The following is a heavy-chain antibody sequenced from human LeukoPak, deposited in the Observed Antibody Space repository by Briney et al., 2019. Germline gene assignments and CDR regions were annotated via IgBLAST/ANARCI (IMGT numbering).Heavy chain of an antibody. CDR3: AREGYCSSTSCYAPPDY. V-gene: IGHV3-11*01. CDR1: GFTFSDYY. CDR2: ISSSGSTI. Sequence: GGPLRLSCAASGFTFSDYYMSWIRQAPGKGLEWVSYISSSGSTIYYADSVKGRFTISRDNAKNSLYLQMNSLRAEDTAVYYCAREGYCSSTSCYAPPDYWGQGTLVTVSS. J-gene: IGHJ4*02. D-gene: IGHD2-2*01.